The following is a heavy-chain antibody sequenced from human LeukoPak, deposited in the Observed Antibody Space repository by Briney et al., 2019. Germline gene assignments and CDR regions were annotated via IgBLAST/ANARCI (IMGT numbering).Heavy chain of an antibody. V-gene: IGHV1-69*04. CDR2: IIPILGIA. CDR3: ARDRGASTDYFDY. D-gene: IGHD3-10*01. Sequence: ASVKVSCKASGYTFTSYDINWVRQATGQGLEWMGRIIPILGIANYAQKFQGRVTITADKSTSTAYMELSSLRSEDTAVYYCARDRGASTDYFDYWGQGTLVTVSS. J-gene: IGHJ4*02. CDR1: GYTFTSYD.